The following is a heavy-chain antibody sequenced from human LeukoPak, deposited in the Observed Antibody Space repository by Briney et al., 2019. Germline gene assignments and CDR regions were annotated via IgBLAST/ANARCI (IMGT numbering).Heavy chain of an antibody. CDR2: IYYSGST. CDR1: GGSISSSSYY. V-gene: IGHV4-39*01. D-gene: IGHD6-6*01. CDR3: ARHYSSSSEDNWFDP. J-gene: IGHJ5*02. Sequence: SETLSLTCTVSGGSISSSSYYWGWIRQPPGKGLEWIGSIYYSGSTYYNPSLKSRVTISVDTSKNQFSLKLSSVTAADTAVCYCARHYSSSSEDNWFDPWGQGTLVTVSS.